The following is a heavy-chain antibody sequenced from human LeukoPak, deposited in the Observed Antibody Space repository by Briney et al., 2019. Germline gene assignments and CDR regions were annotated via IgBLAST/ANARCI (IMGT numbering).Heavy chain of an antibody. D-gene: IGHD5-18*01. CDR3: ARVDTVMAYYFDL. V-gene: IGHV3-53*04. J-gene: IGHJ4*02. CDR1: GFTVSTYC. CDR2: IYSGGTT. Sequence: GGSLRLSCAASGFTVSTYCMTWVRQAPGKGLEWVSTIYSGGTTYYADSVMGRFTISRHNSRNTLYLQMNSLRAEDTAVYYCARVDTVMAYYFDLWGQGTLVTVSS.